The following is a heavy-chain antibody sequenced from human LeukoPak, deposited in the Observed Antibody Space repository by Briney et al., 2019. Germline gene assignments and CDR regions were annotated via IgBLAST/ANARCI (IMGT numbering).Heavy chain of an antibody. D-gene: IGHD1-1*01. Sequence: PSQTLSPTCTVSGGSISSGGYYWSWIRQPPGKGLEWIGYIYHSGSTYYNPSLKSRVTISVDRSKNQFSLKLSSVTAADTAVYYCARTGTDWYFDLWGRGTLVTVSS. CDR2: IYHSGST. V-gene: IGHV4-30-2*01. J-gene: IGHJ2*01. CDR1: GGSISSGGYY. CDR3: ARTGTDWYFDL.